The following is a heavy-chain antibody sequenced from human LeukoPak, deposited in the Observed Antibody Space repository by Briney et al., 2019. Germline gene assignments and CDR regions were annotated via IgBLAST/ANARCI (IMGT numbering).Heavy chain of an antibody. D-gene: IGHD1-26*01. Sequence: GGSLRLSCAASGFTFSSYAMHWVRQAPGKGLEWVAVISYDGSNTYYADSVKGRFTISRDNSKNTLYLQMNSLRAEDTAVYYCVRDPAHIVGATPLDYWGQGTLVTVSS. CDR2: ISYDGSNT. J-gene: IGHJ4*02. CDR3: VRDPAHIVGATPLDY. V-gene: IGHV3-30-3*01. CDR1: GFTFSSYA.